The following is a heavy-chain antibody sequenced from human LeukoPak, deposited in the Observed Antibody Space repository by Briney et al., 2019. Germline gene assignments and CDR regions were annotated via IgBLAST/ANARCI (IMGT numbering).Heavy chain of an antibody. D-gene: IGHD2-2*01. CDR1: GGSISSYY. CDR2: IYYSGST. J-gene: IGHJ5*02. V-gene: IGHV4-59*01. Sequence: PSETLSLTCTVSGGSISSYYWSWIRQPAGEGLEWIGYIYYSGSTNYNPSLKSRVTISVDTSKNQFSLKLSSVTAADTAVYYCARTVPAAWGWFDPWGQETLVTVSS. CDR3: ARTVPAAWGWFDP.